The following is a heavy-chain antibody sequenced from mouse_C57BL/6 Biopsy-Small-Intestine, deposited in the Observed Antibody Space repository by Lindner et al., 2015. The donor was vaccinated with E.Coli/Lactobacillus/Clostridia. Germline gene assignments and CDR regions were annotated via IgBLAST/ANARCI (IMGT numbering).Heavy chain of an antibody. CDR1: GYTFTSYT. J-gene: IGHJ1*03. CDR3: ARWRLRYRYFDV. CDR2: INPSSGYT. Sequence: VQLQESGAELARPGASVKMSCKASGYTFTSYTMHWVKQRPGQGLEWIGYINPSSGYTKYNQKFKDKATLTADKSSSTAYMQLSSLTSEDSAVYYCARWRLRYRYFDVWGTGTTVTVSS. V-gene: IGHV1-4*01. D-gene: IGHD2-13*01.